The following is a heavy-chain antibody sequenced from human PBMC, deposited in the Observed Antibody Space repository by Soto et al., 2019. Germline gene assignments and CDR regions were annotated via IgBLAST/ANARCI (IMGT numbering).Heavy chain of an antibody. J-gene: IGHJ5*02. Sequence: SETLSLTCSVSGGSISSSSHYWGWIRQPPGKGLEYIGSLFYGGSTYDNPSLKSRVTISVDTSKNQFSLKLSSVTAADTAVYYCARHVWDFGHRWFDPWGQGTRVTVSS. CDR2: LFYGGST. CDR3: ARHVWDFGHRWFDP. CDR1: GGSISSSSHY. D-gene: IGHD1-26*01. V-gene: IGHV4-39*01.